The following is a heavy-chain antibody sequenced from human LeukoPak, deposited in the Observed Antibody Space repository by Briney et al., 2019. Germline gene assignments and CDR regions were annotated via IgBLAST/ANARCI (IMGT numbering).Heavy chain of an antibody. D-gene: IGHD1-26*01. V-gene: IGHV1-18*01. J-gene: IGHJ4*02. CDR1: GYTFTSYG. CDR3: ARDSGTYSYFDY. Sequence: ASVKVSCKASGYTFTSYGISWVRQAPGQGLEWMGWISAYNGNTNHAQKFQGRVTMTTDTSTSTAYMGLRSLRSDDTAVYYCARDSGTYSYFDYWGQGTLVTVSS. CDR2: ISAYNGNT.